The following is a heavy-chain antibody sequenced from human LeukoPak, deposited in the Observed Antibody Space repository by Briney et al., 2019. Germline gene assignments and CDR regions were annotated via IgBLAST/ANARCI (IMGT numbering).Heavy chain of an antibody. CDR1: GFTFSSYS. D-gene: IGHD6-13*01. J-gene: IGHJ4*02. CDR2: ISSSSSYI. CDR3: ARGRLAGYSSSSDFDY. Sequence: GGSLRLSCAASGFTFSSYSMNWVRQAPGKGLEWVSSISSSSSYIYYADSVKGRFTISRDNAKNSLYLQMDSLRAEDTAVYYCARGRLAGYSSSSDFDYWGQGTLVTVSS. V-gene: IGHV3-21*01.